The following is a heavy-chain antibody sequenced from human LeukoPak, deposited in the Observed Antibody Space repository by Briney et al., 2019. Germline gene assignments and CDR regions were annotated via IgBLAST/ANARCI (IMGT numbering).Heavy chain of an antibody. Sequence: KTSETLSLTCTVSGDSINNFYWSWIRQPAGKGLEWIGRVYSSGTTDYNPSLKSRVSMSVDTSRNHFSLRLSSMTAADTALYYCARGYKPASGKDGAFDIWGQGTMVTVSS. D-gene: IGHD6-13*01. CDR1: GDSINNFY. V-gene: IGHV4-4*07. CDR2: VYSSGTT. CDR3: ARGYKPASGKDGAFDI. J-gene: IGHJ3*02.